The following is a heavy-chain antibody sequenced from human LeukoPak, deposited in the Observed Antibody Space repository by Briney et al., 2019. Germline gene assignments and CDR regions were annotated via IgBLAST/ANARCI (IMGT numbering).Heavy chain of an antibody. J-gene: IGHJ4*02. CDR3: ARGVEEGIDY. Sequence: GGSLRLSCAASGFTFSSYSMNWVRQAPGKGLEWVSYISSSSSTIYYADSVKGRFTISRDNAKNSLNLQMNSLRAEDTAVYYCARGVEEGIDYWGQGTLVTVSS. V-gene: IGHV3-48*04. CDR2: ISSSSSTI. CDR1: GFTFSSYS.